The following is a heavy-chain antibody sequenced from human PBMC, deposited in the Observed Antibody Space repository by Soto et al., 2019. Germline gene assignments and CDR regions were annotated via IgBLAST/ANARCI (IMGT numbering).Heavy chain of an antibody. CDR1: GGSFSGYC. Sequence: SETLSLTCAVYGGSFSGYCWSWIRQPPGKGLEWIGEINHSGRTNYNPSLKSRVTISVDTSKSQFSLKLSSVTAADTAVYYCARGRKYYDFGSGYSHTRYYFNYWGQGTLVTVSS. J-gene: IGHJ4*02. CDR3: ARGRKYYDFGSGYSHTRYYFNY. V-gene: IGHV4-34*01. CDR2: INHSGRT. D-gene: IGHD3-3*01.